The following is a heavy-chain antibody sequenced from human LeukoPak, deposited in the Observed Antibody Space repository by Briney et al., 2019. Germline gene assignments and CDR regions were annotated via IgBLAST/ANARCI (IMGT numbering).Heavy chain of an antibody. V-gene: IGHV4-59*08. CDR2: IYYTGST. J-gene: IGHJ4*02. CDR1: GGSISLYY. Sequence: SETLSLTCTVSGGSISLYYWSWIRQPPGKGLEWIGSIYYTGSTNYNPSLKSRVTISVDTSKNQFSLNLSSVTAADTAVYYCARYGLGTYSLDHWGQGTLVTVSS. CDR3: ARYGLGTYSLDH. D-gene: IGHD3-10*01.